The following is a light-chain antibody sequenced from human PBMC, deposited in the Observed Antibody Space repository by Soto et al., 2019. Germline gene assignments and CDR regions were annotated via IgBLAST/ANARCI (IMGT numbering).Light chain of an antibody. CDR1: SSDVGGYNY. V-gene: IGLV2-14*01. Sequence: QSALTQSASVSGSPGQSITISCTGTSSDVGGYNYVSWYQQHPGKAPKPIIYAVSNRPSGVSTRFSGSKSGNTASLTISGLQAEYEADYSCSSYTSTNSWVFGGGTKVTVL. CDR2: AVS. J-gene: IGLJ3*02. CDR3: SSYTSTNSWV.